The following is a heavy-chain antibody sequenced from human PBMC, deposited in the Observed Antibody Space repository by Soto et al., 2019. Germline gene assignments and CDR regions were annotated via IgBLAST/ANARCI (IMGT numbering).Heavy chain of an antibody. Sequence: QLQLQETGPGLVRPSETLSLTCTVSGGSTGSSRYSWGWIRQPPGKGLEWMGSVSYSGSTYYNPSLKSRVTIAVDTAKNQVSLKLTSVTAADPAMYYCAGRTFGGDSWGQGTLVTVSS. D-gene: IGHD3-16*01. CDR2: VSYSGST. J-gene: IGHJ5*02. CDR1: GGSTGSSRYS. V-gene: IGHV4-39*01. CDR3: AGRTFGGDS.